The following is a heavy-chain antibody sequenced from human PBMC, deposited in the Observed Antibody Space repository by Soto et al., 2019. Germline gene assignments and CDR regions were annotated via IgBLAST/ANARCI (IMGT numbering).Heavy chain of an antibody. V-gene: IGHV4-30-4*01. CDR2: IYYSGST. CDR1: GGSISSGAYY. Sequence: QVQLQESGPGLVKPSQTLSLTCTVYGGSISSGAYYWSWIRQPPGKGLEWIGYIYYSGSTYYNPSLKSRVTISVETSKNQFSLKLSSVTAADTAVYYCARFYEEAICGVVTKYNWFDPWGQGTLVTVSS. D-gene: IGHD3-3*01. J-gene: IGHJ5*02. CDR3: ARFYEEAICGVVTKYNWFDP.